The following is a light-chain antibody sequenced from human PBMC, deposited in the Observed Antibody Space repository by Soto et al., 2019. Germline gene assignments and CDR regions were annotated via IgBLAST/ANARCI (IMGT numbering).Light chain of an antibody. Sequence: DIQMTQSPSSLSASVEDRVIITCRASQSISNHLNWYQQKPGKAPKLLIFAASSLQSGVPSRFSGSRSGPDFTLTISSLQPEDFATYYCQQSYSSPPTFGQGTKVE. CDR1: QSISNH. J-gene: IGKJ1*01. V-gene: IGKV1-39*01. CDR2: AAS. CDR3: QQSYSSPPT.